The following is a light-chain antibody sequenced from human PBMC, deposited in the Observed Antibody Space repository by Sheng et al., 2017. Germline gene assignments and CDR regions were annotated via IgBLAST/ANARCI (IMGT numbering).Light chain of an antibody. CDR2: WAS. CDR1: QTVLSRSNSKNY. CDR3: QQYYSSPRT. Sequence: DIVMTQSPESLAVSLGERATVNCTSSQTVLSRSNSKNYLAWYQHKPGQPPKLLLYWASTRESGVPDRFSGSGSLTDFSLTISSLRAEDVAVYYCQQYYSSPRTFGLGTKVEIK. V-gene: IGKV4-1*01. J-gene: IGKJ1*01.